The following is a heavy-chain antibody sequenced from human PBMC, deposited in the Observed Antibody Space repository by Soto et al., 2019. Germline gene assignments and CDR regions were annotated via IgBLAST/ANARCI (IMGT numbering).Heavy chain of an antibody. CDR3: ARASIAAALVGSYDAFDI. J-gene: IGHJ3*02. Sequence: QVQLVQSGAEVKKPGASVKVSCKASGYTFTSYGISWVRQAPGQGLEWMGWISAYNGNTNYAQKLKGRVTMTTDTSTSTAYMELRSLRSDDTAVYYCARASIAAALVGSYDAFDIWGQGTMVTVSS. V-gene: IGHV1-18*01. CDR2: ISAYNGNT. D-gene: IGHD6-13*01. CDR1: GYTFTSYG.